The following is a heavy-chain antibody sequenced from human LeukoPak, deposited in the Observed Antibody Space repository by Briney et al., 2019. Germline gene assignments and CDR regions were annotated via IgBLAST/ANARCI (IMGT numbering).Heavy chain of an antibody. J-gene: IGHJ5*02. CDR2: ISSSSSTI. D-gene: IGHD3-16*01. CDR3: AREDNYDYVWGNNWFDP. Sequence: GGSLRLSCAASGFTFSSYSMNWVRQAPGKGLEWVSSISSSSSTIYYADSVKGRFTISRDNAKNSLYLQMNSLRAEDTAVYYCAREDNYDYVWGNNWFDPWGQETLVTVSS. CDR1: GFTFSSYS. V-gene: IGHV3-48*04.